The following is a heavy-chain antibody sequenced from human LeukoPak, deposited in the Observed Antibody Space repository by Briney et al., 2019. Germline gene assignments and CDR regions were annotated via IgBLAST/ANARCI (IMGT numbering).Heavy chain of an antibody. J-gene: IGHJ6*03. V-gene: IGHV3-48*04. CDR2: ISSSGSTI. D-gene: IGHD6-13*01. Sequence: PGGALRLSCAASGFTFSSYDMTWVRQAPGKGLEWVSYISSSGSTIYYADSVKGRFTISRDNAKNSLYLQMNSLRAEDTAVYYCARAANTGYSSSWTRNYYYYMDVWGKGTTVTISS. CDR3: ARAANTGYSSSWTRNYYYYMDV. CDR1: GFTFSSYD.